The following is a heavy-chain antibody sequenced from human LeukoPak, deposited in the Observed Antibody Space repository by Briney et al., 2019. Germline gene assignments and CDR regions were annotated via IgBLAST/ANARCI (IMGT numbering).Heavy chain of an antibody. V-gene: IGHV3-23*01. Sequence: SGGSLRLSCAASGFTFSTYTMTWVRQAPGKGLEWVSAITSGGSTNYADSVKGRFTISRDNYKDTLFLQMNSLRVEDTAVYYCARASSITIFGVVKGVDYWGQGTLVTVSS. CDR1: GFTFSTYT. D-gene: IGHD3-3*01. CDR2: ITSGGST. CDR3: ARASSITIFGVVKGVDY. J-gene: IGHJ4*02.